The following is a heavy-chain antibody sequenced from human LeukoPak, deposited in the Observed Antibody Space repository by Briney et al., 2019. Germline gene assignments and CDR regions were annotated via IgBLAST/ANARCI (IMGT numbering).Heavy chain of an antibody. CDR1: GFTVSSNY. J-gene: IGHJ4*02. V-gene: IGHV3-66*01. Sequence: GGSLRLSCAASGFTVSSNYMSWVRQAPGKGLEWVSVIYSGGSTYYADSVKGRFTISRDDSKNTLYLQMNSLRAEDTAVYYCARDLASTWDFYDSSGYLDDYWGQGTLVTVSS. CDR3: ARDLASTWDFYDSSGYLDDY. D-gene: IGHD3-22*01. CDR2: IYSGGST.